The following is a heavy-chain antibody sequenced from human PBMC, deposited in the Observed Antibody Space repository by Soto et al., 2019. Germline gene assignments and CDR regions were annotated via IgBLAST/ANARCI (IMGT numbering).Heavy chain of an antibody. V-gene: IGHV4-4*07. CDR2: IYTSGST. CDR1: GGSISSYY. CDR3: ARGASIVVVVAATWGTWFDP. J-gene: IGHJ5*02. D-gene: IGHD2-15*01. Sequence: QVQLQESGPGLVKPSETLSLTCTVSGGSISSYYWSWIRQPAGKGLEWIGRIYTSGSTNYNPSLQSLVTMSVDTSKNQFSLKLSSVTAADTAVYYCARGASIVVVVAATWGTWFDPWGQGTLVTVSS.